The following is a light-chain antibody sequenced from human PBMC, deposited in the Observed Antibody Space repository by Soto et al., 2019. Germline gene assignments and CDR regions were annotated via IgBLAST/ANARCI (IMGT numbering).Light chain of an antibody. CDR1: QNINSY. V-gene: IGKV1-39*01. Sequence: DIRMTQSPSSLSASVGDRVTLTCRASQNINSYLNWYQHKPGRAPKVLVYGATNLPSGVPSRFSRSGSGTEFTFTISSLQPEDFATYYCQQSHNAPLTFGGGTRVE. J-gene: IGKJ4*01. CDR2: GAT. CDR3: QQSHNAPLT.